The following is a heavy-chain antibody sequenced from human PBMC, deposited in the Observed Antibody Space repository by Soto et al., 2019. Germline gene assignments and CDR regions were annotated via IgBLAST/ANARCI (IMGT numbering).Heavy chain of an antibody. CDR1: GGSISNGDW. CDR2: IHHSGST. D-gene: IGHD6-13*01. J-gene: IGHJ4*02. CDR3: AIDQGSHTGD. Sequence: QVQLQESGPGLVRPSGTVSLTCAVSGGSISNGDWWSWVRQPPGKGLEWIGEIHHSGSTNYNPSLKSRVTMAVVPSKHLCSLTLNSVTAAATAFYYCAIDQGSHTGDWGQGTLVSVSS. V-gene: IGHV4-4*02.